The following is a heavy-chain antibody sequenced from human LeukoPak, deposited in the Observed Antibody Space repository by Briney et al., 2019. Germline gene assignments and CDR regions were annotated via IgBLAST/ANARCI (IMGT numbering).Heavy chain of an antibody. J-gene: IGHJ4*02. D-gene: IGHD2-2*01. CDR3: VRRTRVAMPNVIDLISDF. CDR2: ITDGGRT. CDR1: GDSFSGHY. Sequence: SETLSLTCDVYGDSFSGHYWSWIRQPPGKGLEWIGEITDGGRTSYSPSLKSRATISIVPSQRQFSLELHSLTAADTAIYYCVRRTRVAMPNVIDLISDFWGQGALVTVSS. V-gene: IGHV4-34*01.